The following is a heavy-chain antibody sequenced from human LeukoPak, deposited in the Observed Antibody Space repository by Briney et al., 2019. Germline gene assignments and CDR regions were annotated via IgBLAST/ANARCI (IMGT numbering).Heavy chain of an antibody. Sequence: GGTLRLSCVASGFTFSRHGLNWVRQAPGKGLEWVSGISPGGDITYYADSVKGRFTISRDDSKNTLYLQMNSLRAEDTALYYCAKSDTPWGSWYYFDYWGQGTLVTVSS. D-gene: IGHD6-13*01. CDR1: GFTFSRHG. V-gene: IGHV3-23*01. J-gene: IGHJ4*02. CDR3: AKSDTPWGSWYYFDY. CDR2: ISPGGDIT.